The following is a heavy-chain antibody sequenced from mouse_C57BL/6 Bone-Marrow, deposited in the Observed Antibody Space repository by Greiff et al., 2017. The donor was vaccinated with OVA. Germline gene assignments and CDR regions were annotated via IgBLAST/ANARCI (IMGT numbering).Heavy chain of an antibody. CDR3: AGDEASYYSNFYIDY. D-gene: IGHD2-5*01. J-gene: IGHJ2*01. CDR1: GFTFSSYS. CDR2: ISDGGSYT. V-gene: IGHV5-4*01. Sequence: EVQLVESGGGLVKPGGSLKLSCAASGFTFSSYSMYWVRQTPEKRLEWVATISDGGSYTYSPDNVKGRFPFSRDNAKNNLYLQLSHLKSEDTAMYYWAGDEASYYSNFYIDYWGQGTTLTVSS.